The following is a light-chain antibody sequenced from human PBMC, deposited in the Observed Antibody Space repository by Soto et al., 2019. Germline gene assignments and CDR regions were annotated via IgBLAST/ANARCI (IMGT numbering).Light chain of an antibody. J-gene: IGKJ1*01. Sequence: DIQLTQSPYTLSASVGERVALTCRASQSISSWLAWYQQKPGKAPKLLIYKASSLESGVPSRFSGSGSGTEFTLTISSLQPDDFATYYCQQYNSYSTFGQGTKVDIK. CDR1: QSISSW. V-gene: IGKV1-5*03. CDR2: KAS. CDR3: QQYNSYST.